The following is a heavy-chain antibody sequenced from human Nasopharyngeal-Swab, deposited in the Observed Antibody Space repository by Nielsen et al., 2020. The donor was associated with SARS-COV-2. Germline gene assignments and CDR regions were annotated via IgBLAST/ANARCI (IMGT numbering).Heavy chain of an antibody. CDR3: ARHRSGEDWHDP. V-gene: IGHV4-34*01. CDR1: GGSFSGYY. J-gene: IGHJ5*02. D-gene: IGHD7-27*01. Sequence: LRPSCAVYGGSFSGYYWSWIRQPPGKGLEWIGEINHSGSTNYNPSLKSRVTISVDTSKNQFSLSLTSVTAADTAIYYCARHRSGEDWHDPWGQGTLFTVSS. CDR2: INHSGST.